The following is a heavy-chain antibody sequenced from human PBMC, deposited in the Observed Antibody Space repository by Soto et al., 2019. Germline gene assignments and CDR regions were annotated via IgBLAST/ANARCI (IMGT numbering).Heavy chain of an antibody. Sequence: EVPLLESGGGLVQPGGSLRLSCAASGFTFSSYAMSWVRQAPGKGLEWVSAISGSGGSTYYADSVKGRFTISRDNSKNTLDVQMNSLRAEDTAVYYWAIENGYGSSLFEFDYWGQGTLVTVSS. V-gene: IGHV3-23*01. CDR1: GFTFSSYA. CDR2: ISGSGGST. D-gene: IGHD6-13*01. J-gene: IGHJ4*02. CDR3: AIENGYGSSLFEFDY.